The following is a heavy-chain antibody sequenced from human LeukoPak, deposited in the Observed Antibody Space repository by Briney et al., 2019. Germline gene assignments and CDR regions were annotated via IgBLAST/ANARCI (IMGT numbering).Heavy chain of an antibody. V-gene: IGHV1-69*04. CDR3: ARELYYYDSSGYSVRLNKGLDY. CDR1: GGTFSSYA. Sequence: GSSVKVSCKASGGTFSSYAISWVRQAPGQGLEWMGRIIPILGIANYAQKFQGRVTITADKSTSTAYMELSSLRSEDTAVYYCARELYYYDSSGYSVRLNKGLDYWGQGTLVTVSS. J-gene: IGHJ4*02. D-gene: IGHD3-22*01. CDR2: IIPILGIA.